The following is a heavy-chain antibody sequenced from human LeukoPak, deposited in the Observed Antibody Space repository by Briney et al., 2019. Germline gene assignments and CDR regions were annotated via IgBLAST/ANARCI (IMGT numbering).Heavy chain of an antibody. D-gene: IGHD2-15*01. Sequence: SETLSLTCTVSGGFISSASYYWARIRQPPGKGLEWIGSVYYSGTTYYNAPLTSRVTISADTSKNQFSLKLSSVTAADTAVYYCARLVSCSSSCYFDDWGQGVLVTVSS. J-gene: IGHJ4*02. CDR1: GGFISSASYY. CDR2: VYYSGTT. V-gene: IGHV4-39*01. CDR3: ARLVSCSSSCYFDD.